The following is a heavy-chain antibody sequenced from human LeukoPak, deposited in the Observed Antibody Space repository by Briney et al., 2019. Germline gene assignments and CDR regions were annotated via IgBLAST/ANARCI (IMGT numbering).Heavy chain of an antibody. CDR3: AGGIAAAGNYYYYYMDV. CDR2: INWNGGST. CDR1: GFTFDDYG. Sequence: GGSLRLSCAASGFTFDDYGMRWVRQAPGKGLEWVSGINWNGGSTGYADSVKGRFTISRDNAKNSLYLQMNSLRAEDTALYYCAGGIAAAGNYYYYYMDVWGKGTTVTVSS. V-gene: IGHV3-20*04. J-gene: IGHJ6*03. D-gene: IGHD6-13*01.